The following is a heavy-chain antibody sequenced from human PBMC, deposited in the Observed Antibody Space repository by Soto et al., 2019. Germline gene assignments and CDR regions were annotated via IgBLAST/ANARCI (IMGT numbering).Heavy chain of an antibody. CDR2: ISPSGTP. J-gene: IGHJ4*02. CDR3: VTSLWFGTQPEI. CDR1: GGSLSGYY. D-gene: IGHD3-10*01. Sequence: QVQLQQWGAGLLKPSETLSLTCAVYGGSLSGYYWTWVRQPPGKGLEWIGEISPSGTPKYIPSLKSRVTISADTSQNQFSLKVASVTAADTAVYYRVTSLWFGTQPEIWGQGALVTVSS. V-gene: IGHV4-34*01.